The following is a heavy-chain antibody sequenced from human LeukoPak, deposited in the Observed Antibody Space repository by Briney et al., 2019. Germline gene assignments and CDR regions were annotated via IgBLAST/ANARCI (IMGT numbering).Heavy chain of an antibody. Sequence: ASVKVSCKASGYTFTSYGISWVRQAPGQGLEWMGWISAYNGNTNYAQKLQGRVTMTTDTSTSTAYMELRSLRSDDTAVYYCASTHYPNNWFDPWGQGTLVTVSS. D-gene: IGHD3-10*01. CDR3: ASTHYPNNWFDP. CDR2: ISAYNGNT. J-gene: IGHJ5*02. V-gene: IGHV1-18*01. CDR1: GYTFTSYG.